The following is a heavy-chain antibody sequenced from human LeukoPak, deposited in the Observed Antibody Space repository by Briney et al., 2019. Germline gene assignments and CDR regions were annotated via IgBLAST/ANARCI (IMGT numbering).Heavy chain of an antibody. CDR1: RFTFSDYW. CDR3: ARALAVAGTGGHY. CDR2: VSSDGTST. J-gene: IGHJ4*02. D-gene: IGHD6-19*01. Sequence: GGSLRLSCAASRFTFSDYWMHWVRQAPGKGLVWVSRVSSDGTSTSYADSVKGRFTISRDNAKNTLFLQMNSLRAEDTAVYYCARALAVAGTGGHYWGQGTLVTVSP. V-gene: IGHV3-74*01.